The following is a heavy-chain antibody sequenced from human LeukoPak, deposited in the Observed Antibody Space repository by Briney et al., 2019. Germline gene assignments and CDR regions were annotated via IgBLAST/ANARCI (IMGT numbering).Heavy chain of an antibody. CDR1: GASIRSGDYY. V-gene: IGHV4-30-4*01. CDR3: ARDCSGGSCYGAFDI. CDR2: IYDSGST. J-gene: IGHJ3*02. Sequence: SETLSLTCTVSGASIRSGDYYWSWIRQPPGKGLEWIGYIYDSGSTYYNPSLKSRITISVDTSENRFSLKLSSVTATGTAVYYCARDCSGGSCYGAFDIWGQGTMVTVSS. D-gene: IGHD2-15*01.